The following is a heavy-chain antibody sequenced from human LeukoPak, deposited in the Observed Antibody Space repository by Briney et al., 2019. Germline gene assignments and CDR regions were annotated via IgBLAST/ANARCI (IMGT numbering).Heavy chain of an antibody. CDR3: AREGEDNTWNSYIDL. D-gene: IGHD1-1*01. CDR1: GASIIRYH. CDR2: IYTSGST. J-gene: IGHJ2*01. V-gene: IGHV4-4*07. Sequence: NPSETLSLTCTVSGASIIRYHWTWIRQPAGKGLEWLGHIYTSGSTDYNPSLNSRVTMSSDTSKNQLSLKLTSVTAADTAVYYCAREGEDNTWNSYIDLWGRGTLATVSS.